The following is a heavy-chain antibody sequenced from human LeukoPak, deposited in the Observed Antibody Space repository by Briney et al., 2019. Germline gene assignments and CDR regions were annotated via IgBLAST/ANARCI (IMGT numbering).Heavy chain of an antibody. Sequence: PGGSLRLSCAASGFTVSSNYMSWVRQAPGKGLEWVANIKEDGSEEYYEDSEKGRFSISRDNAKNTLYLQMNSLRVEDTAVYYCARGRPHGNDYWGQGTLVTVSS. J-gene: IGHJ4*02. CDR2: IKEDGSEE. V-gene: IGHV3-7*01. D-gene: IGHD4-23*01. CDR3: ARGRPHGNDY. CDR1: GFTVSSNY.